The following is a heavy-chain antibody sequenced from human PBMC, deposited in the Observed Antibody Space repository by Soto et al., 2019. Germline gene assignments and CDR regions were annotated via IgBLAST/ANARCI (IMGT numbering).Heavy chain of an antibody. CDR2: MSTSSTYT. Sequence: PGGSLRLSCAASGFTFSDYYMSWIRQAPGKGLEWVSYMSTSSTYTKYADSVKGRFTISRDNAKNSLYLQMNSLRAEDTAAYYCERTGKVTTSNSYLDLWGRGALVTVYS. J-gene: IGHJ2*01. V-gene: IGHV3-11*06. D-gene: IGHD4-17*01. CDR1: GFTFSDYY. CDR3: ERTGKVTTSNSYLDL.